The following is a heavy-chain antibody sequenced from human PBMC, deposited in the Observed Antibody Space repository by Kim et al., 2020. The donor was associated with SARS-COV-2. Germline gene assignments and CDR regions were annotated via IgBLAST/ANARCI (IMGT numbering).Heavy chain of an antibody. V-gene: IGHV3-23*01. Sequence: GGSLRLSCAASGFTFGIYAMSWARQAPGKGLEWVSTISGGGGNTHYADSVKGLFTISRDNSMNTLYLQMNSLRAEDTAVYYCDASDYWGQGTLVTVSP. CDR3: DASDY. J-gene: IGHJ4*02. CDR1: GFTFGIYA. CDR2: ISGGGGNT.